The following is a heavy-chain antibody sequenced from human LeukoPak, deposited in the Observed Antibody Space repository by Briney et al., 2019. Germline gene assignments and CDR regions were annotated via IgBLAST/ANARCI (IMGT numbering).Heavy chain of an antibody. D-gene: IGHD3-3*01. J-gene: IGHJ4*02. CDR2: IYYSGST. CDR1: GGSISSGDYY. CDR3: ARAGFWSGYLDY. Sequence: SGPGLVKPSQTLSLTCTVSGGSISSGDYYWSWIRQPPGKGLEWIGYIYYSGSTYYNPSLKGRVTISVDTSKNQFSLKLSSVTAADTAVYHCARAGFWSGYLDYWGQGTLVTVSS. V-gene: IGHV4-30-4*08.